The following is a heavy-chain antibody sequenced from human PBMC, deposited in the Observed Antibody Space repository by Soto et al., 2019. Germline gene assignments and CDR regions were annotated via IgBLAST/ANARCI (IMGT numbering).Heavy chain of an antibody. Sequence: SVKVSCKASGGTLSSYAISWVRQAPGQGLEWMGGIIPIFGTANYAQKFQGRVTITADKSTSTAYMELSSLRSEDTAVYYCARDVTRTGYFDYWGQGTLVTVS. D-gene: IGHD4-17*01. CDR2: IIPIFGTA. CDR1: GGTLSSYA. J-gene: IGHJ4*02. V-gene: IGHV1-69*06. CDR3: ARDVTRTGYFDY.